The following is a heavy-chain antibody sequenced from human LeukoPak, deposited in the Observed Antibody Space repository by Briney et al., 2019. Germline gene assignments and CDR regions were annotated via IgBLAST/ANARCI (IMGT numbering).Heavy chain of an antibody. CDR2: IYSGGST. Sequence: GGSLRLSCAASGFTVSSNYMSWVRHATGKGLEWVSVIYSGGSTYYADSVKGRFTISRDNSKNTLYLQMNSLRAEDTAVYYCAREEYGYPNLFDYWGQGTLVIVSS. CDR1: GFTVSSNY. J-gene: IGHJ4*02. V-gene: IGHV3-66*01. CDR3: AREEYGYPNLFDY. D-gene: IGHD3-16*02.